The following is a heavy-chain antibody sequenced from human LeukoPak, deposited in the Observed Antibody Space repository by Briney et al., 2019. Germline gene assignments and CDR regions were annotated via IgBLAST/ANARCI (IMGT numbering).Heavy chain of an antibody. D-gene: IGHD3-10*01. CDR1: GYTLTELS. CDR2: FDPEDGET. V-gene: IGHV1-24*01. J-gene: IGHJ4*02. CDR3: ATGFLWFGELFHY. Sequence: APVKVSCKVSGYTLTELSMHWVRQAPGKGLEWMGGFDPEDGETIYAQKFQGRVTMTEDTSTDTAYMELSSLRSEDTAVYYCATGFLWFGELFHYWGQGTLVTVSS.